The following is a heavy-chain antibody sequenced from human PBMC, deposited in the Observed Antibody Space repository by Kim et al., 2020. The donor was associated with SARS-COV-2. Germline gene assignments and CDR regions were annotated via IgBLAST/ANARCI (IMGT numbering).Heavy chain of an antibody. Sequence: GESLKISCKGSGYSFTSYWIGWVRQMPGKGLEWMGIIYPGDSDTRYSPSFQGQVTISADKSISTAYLQWSSLKASDTAMYYCARHGVTMVRGTLEWGTIDYWGQGTLVTVSS. D-gene: IGHD3-10*01. CDR3: ARHGVTMVRGTLEWGTIDY. J-gene: IGHJ4*02. CDR1: GYSFTSYW. CDR2: IYPGDSDT. V-gene: IGHV5-51*01.